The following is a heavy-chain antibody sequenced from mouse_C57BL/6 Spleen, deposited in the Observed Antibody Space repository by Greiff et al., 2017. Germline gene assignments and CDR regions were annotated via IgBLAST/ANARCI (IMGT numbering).Heavy chain of an antibody. CDR1: GFSFNTYA. J-gene: IGHJ4*01. Sequence: EVKLQESGGGLVQPKGSLKLSCAASGFSFNTYAMNWVRQAPGKGLEWVARIRSKSNNYATYYADSVKDRFTISRDDSESMLYLQMNNLKTEDTAMYYCVRLGNPFTAMDYWGQGTSVTVSS. V-gene: IGHV10-1*01. CDR2: IRSKSNNYAT. D-gene: IGHD2-1*01. CDR3: VRLGNPFTAMDY.